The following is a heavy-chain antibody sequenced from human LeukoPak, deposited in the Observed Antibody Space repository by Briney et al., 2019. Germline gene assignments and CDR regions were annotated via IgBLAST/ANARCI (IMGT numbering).Heavy chain of an antibody. V-gene: IGHV4-4*07. J-gene: IGHJ6*03. Sequence: PSETLSLTCTVSGGSISSYYWSWIRQPPGKGLEWIGRIHSSGSTNHNPSLKGRVTMSVDTSKNQFSLKLSSVTAADTAVYYCARDRYYYDSSGYKYMDVWGKGTTVTVSS. CDR1: GGSISSYY. CDR3: ARDRYYYDSSGYKYMDV. CDR2: IHSSGST. D-gene: IGHD3-22*01.